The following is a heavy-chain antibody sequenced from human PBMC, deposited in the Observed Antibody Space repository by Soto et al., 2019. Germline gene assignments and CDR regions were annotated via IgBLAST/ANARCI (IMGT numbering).Heavy chain of an antibody. D-gene: IGHD1-26*01. CDR2: ISASGSRS. Sequence: VQLSQSGGGWGQTGGSLRLSCEASGFTLSSFAMGWVRQAPGKGLEWVSDISASGSRSSYADFVRGRFTVSRDNSKNTLFLQMNSLRAEDTAVYYCARDPSDLWEPDQYFQHWGQGTLVTVSS. CDR3: ARDPSDLWEPDQYFQH. J-gene: IGHJ1*01. CDR1: GFTLSSFA. V-gene: IGHV3-23*01.